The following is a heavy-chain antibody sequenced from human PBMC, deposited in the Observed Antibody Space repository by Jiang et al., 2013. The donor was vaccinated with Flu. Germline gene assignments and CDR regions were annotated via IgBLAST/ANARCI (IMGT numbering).Heavy chain of an antibody. J-gene: IGHJ3*02. V-gene: IGHV3-30-3*01. CDR2: ISYDGSNK. D-gene: IGHD4-17*01. CDR3: ASLLNYGDYRDAFDI. CDR1: GFTFSSYA. Sequence: QLLESGGGVVQPGRSLRLSCAASGFTFSSYAMHWVRQAPGKGLEWVAVISYDGSNKYYADSVKGRFTISRDNSKNTLYLQMNSLRAEDTAVYYCASLLNYGDYRDAFDIWGQGTMVTVSS.